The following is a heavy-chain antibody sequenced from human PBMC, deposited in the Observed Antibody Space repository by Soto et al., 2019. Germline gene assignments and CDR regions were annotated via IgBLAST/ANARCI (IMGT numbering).Heavy chain of an antibody. CDR3: AKLSCTSSTCYFPGWFDP. Sequence: TLSLTCTVSGDSISGGASFWSWIRQPPGKGLEWIANVYYSGSSYYNPSLKSRLTISVDTTKNQFSLQLKSMTAADTAVYYCAKLSCTSSTCYFPGWFDPWGQGTLVTVSS. J-gene: IGHJ5*02. CDR1: GDSISGGASF. V-gene: IGHV4-31*03. CDR2: VYYSGSS. D-gene: IGHD2-2*01.